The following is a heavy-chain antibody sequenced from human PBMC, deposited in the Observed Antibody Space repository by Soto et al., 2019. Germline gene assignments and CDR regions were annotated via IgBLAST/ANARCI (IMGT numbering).Heavy chain of an antibody. D-gene: IGHD2-8*02. CDR1: GFTFSTYA. J-gene: IGHJ6*02. CDR3: AKDFGNTGYYSYDYGMDV. CDR2: ISGSGGST. Sequence: EVQLLESGGGLVQPGGSLRLSCAASGFTFSTYAMSWVRQAPGKGLEWVSAISGSGGSTYYADSVKGRFTISRDNSKNPLSLQMKSLRAEDTAVDYCAKDFGNTGYYSYDYGMDVWGQGTTVTVSS. V-gene: IGHV3-23*01.